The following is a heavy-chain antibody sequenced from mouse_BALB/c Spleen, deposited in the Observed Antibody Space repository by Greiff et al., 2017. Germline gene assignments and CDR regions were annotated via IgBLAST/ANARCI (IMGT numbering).Heavy chain of an antibody. CDR1: GFTFSSYA. Sequence: EVKLVESGGGLVKPGGSLKLSCAASGFTFSSYAMSWVRQTPEKRLEWVASISSGGSTYYPDSVKGRFTISRDNARNILYLQMSSLRSEDTAMYYCARTKDYRYDDGPYWYFDVWGAGTTVTVSA. D-gene: IGHD2-14*01. J-gene: IGHJ1*01. CDR2: ISSGGST. V-gene: IGHV5-6-5*01. CDR3: ARTKDYRYDDGPYWYFDV.